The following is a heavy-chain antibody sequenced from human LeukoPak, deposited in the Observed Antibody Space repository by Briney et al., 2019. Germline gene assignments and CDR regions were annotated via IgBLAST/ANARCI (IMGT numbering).Heavy chain of an antibody. CDR3: ARDPTYYDILTAQLEPPYNWFDP. CDR2: IIPIFGTA. Sequence: SVKVSCKASGGTFSSYAISWARQAPGQGLEWMGGIIPIFGTANYAQKFQGRVTITADESTSTAYMELSSLRSEDTAVYYCARDPTYYDILTAQLEPPYNWFDPWGQGTLVTVSS. D-gene: IGHD3-9*01. CDR1: GGTFSSYA. V-gene: IGHV1-69*13. J-gene: IGHJ5*02.